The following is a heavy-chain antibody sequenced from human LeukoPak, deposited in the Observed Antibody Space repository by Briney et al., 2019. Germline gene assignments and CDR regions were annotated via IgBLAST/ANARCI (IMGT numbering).Heavy chain of an antibody. CDR2: INPNSGGT. D-gene: IGHD2-2*01. CDR1: GYTFTGYY. Sequence: ASVKVSCKASGYTFTGYYMHWVRQAPGQGLEWMGWINPNSGGTNYAQKFQGRVTMTRDTSISTAYMELSRLRSDDTAVYYCARAPYCSSTSCYWFYNWFDPWGQGTLVTVCS. CDR3: ARAPYCSSTSCYWFYNWFDP. V-gene: IGHV1-2*02. J-gene: IGHJ5*02.